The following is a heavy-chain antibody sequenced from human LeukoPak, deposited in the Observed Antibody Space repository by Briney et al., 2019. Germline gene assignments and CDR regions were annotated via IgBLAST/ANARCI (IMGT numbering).Heavy chain of an antibody. CDR3: ARLVSRETVILPPYYYYMDV. Sequence: SETLSLTCSVSGGSMRRSNDYRGGVRQPPGKGLEWIGNVYYTGTTFYNPSLKSRVTISVDTSKNQFSLKVRSVTAADTANYYCARLVSRETVILPPYYYYMDVWGKGTTVTVSS. J-gene: IGHJ6*03. V-gene: IGHV4-39*01. CDR2: VYYTGTT. CDR1: GGSMRRSNDY. D-gene: IGHD2-21*02.